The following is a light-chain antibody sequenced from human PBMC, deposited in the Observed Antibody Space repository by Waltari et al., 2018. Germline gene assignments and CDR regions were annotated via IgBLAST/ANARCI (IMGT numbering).Light chain of an antibody. CDR1: SSHVGSLEY. V-gene: IGLV2-8*01. J-gene: IGLJ2*01. Sequence: QSALTQPPSASGSPGQSVTISCTGTSSHVGSLEYLSWYQHHPDKAPKLIIFEVNKWPSGVPDRFSGSKSGNTASLTVSGLQAEDEADYYCSSYAGTDNFVVFGGGTKLTGL. CDR2: EVN. CDR3: SSYAGTDNFVV.